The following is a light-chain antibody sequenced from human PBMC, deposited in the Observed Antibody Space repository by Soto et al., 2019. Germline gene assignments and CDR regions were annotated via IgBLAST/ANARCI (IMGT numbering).Light chain of an antibody. CDR3: QQYNTWPADRT. V-gene: IGKV3-15*01. CDR1: QSISSN. J-gene: IGKJ1*01. Sequence: EIVMTQSPATLSVSPGEGATPSCRASQSISSNLAWAQQKPGKAPRLLISGASTTSTGIPARFNVRGSGTEFTFANSCLQSEDFAISVCQQYNTWPADRTLGQGTKVEIK. CDR2: GAS.